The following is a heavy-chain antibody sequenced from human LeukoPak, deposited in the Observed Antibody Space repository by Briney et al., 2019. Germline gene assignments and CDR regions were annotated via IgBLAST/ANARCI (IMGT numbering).Heavy chain of an antibody. CDR2: ISYDGSNK. D-gene: IGHD3-10*01. Sequence: PGRSLRLSCAASGFTFSSYGMHWVRQAPGKGLEWVAVISYDGSNKYYADSVKGRFTISRDNSKNTLYLQMNSLRAEDTAVYYCASDFGDPIIDYWGQGTLVTVSS. CDR1: GFTFSSYG. CDR3: ASDFGDPIIDY. J-gene: IGHJ4*02. V-gene: IGHV3-30*03.